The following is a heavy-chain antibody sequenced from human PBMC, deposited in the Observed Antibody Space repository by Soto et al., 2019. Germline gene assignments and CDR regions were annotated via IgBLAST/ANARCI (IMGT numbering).Heavy chain of an antibody. J-gene: IGHJ6*03. V-gene: IGHV4-61*05. CDR2: IYYSGST. CDR3: ARTRYYDFWSGYYDVYYYYMDV. D-gene: IGHD3-3*01. CDR1: GGSISSSSYY. Sequence: SETLSLTCTVSGGSISSSSYYWSWIRQPPGKGLEWIGYIYYSGSTNYNPSLKSRVTISVDTSKNQFSLKLSSVTAADTAVYYCARTRYYDFWSGYYDVYYYYMDVWGKGTKVTVSS.